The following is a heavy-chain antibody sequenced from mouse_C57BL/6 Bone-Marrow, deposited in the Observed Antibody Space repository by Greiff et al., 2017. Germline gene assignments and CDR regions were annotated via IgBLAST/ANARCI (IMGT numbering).Heavy chain of an antibody. CDR2: IWPGGGT. V-gene: IGHV2-9-1*01. CDR1: GFSLTSYA. J-gene: IGHJ1*03. Sequence: VQLVESGPGLVAPSPSLSISCTVSGFSLTSYAISWVRQPPGKGLEWLGEIWPGGGTNYNSALNSRLNISKDKSKSQVCLKMNSRQTDDTARYDCAREGGWSPYWYFDVWGTGTTVTVSS. CDR3: AREGGWSPYWYFDV. D-gene: IGHD2-3*01.